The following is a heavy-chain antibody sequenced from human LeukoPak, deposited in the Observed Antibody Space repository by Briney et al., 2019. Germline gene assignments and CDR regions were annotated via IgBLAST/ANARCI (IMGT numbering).Heavy chain of an antibody. D-gene: IGHD6-19*01. V-gene: IGHV3-48*03. CDR1: GFTFRTSW. Sequence: AGGSLRLSCGASGFTFRTSWMNWVRQAPGKGLEWVSYISSSGSTIYYADSVKGRFTISRDNAKNSLYLQMNSLRAEDTAVYYCARYVAVEGYFDYWGQGTLVTVSS. CDR3: ARYVAVEGYFDY. J-gene: IGHJ4*02. CDR2: ISSSGSTI.